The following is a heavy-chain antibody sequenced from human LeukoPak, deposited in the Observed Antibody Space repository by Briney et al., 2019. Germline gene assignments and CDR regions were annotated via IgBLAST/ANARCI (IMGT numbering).Heavy chain of an antibody. V-gene: IGHV3-49*03. D-gene: IGHD4-17*01. Sequence: GGSLRLSCTASGFTFGDYAMSWFRQAPGKGLEWVGFIRSKAYGGTTEYAASVKGRFTISRDDSKSIAYLQMNSLKTEDTAVYYCTRDPEVPDYGDYDTGYYYYYMDVWGKGTTVTVSS. J-gene: IGHJ6*03. CDR3: TRDPEVPDYGDYDTGYYYYYMDV. CDR2: IRSKAYGGTT. CDR1: GFTFGDYA.